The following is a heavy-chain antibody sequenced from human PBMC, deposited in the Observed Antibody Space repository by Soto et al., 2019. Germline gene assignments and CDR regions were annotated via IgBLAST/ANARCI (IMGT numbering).Heavy chain of an antibody. Sequence: PSETLSLTCAVSGDSISSDKWWSWVRQPPGKGLEWIGEIHHSGRTNYNPSLKSRVTILVEKSKNQVSLELSSMTAADTAVYYCARGGDWQFDYWGQGTLVTSPQ. V-gene: IGHV4-4*02. CDR1: GDSISSDKW. J-gene: IGHJ4*02. CDR3: ARGGDWQFDY. CDR2: IHHSGRT. D-gene: IGHD2-21*02.